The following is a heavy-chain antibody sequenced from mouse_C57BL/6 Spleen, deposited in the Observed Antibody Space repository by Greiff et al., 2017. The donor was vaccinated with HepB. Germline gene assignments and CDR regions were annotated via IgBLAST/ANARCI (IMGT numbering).Heavy chain of an antibody. CDR3: AREPIYYGNYESMDY. Sequence: VQLQQPGTELVKPGASVKLSCKASGYTFTSYWMHWVKQRPGQGLEWIGNINPSNGGTNYNEKFKSKATLTVDKSSSTAYMQLSSLTSEDSAVYYCAREPIYYGNYESMDYWGQGTSVTVSS. D-gene: IGHD2-1*01. CDR1: GYTFTSYW. J-gene: IGHJ4*01. V-gene: IGHV1-53*01. CDR2: INPSNGGT.